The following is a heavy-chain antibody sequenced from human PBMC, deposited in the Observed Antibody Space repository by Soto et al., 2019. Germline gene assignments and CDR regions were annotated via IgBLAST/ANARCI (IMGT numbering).Heavy chain of an antibody. CDR2: ISYDGDNK. D-gene: IGHD2-15*01. CDR3: ARGTKTSALSAMDV. CDR1: GFTFSYHA. Sequence: QVQLVESGGGVVQPGRSLRLSCAASGFTFSYHALNWVRQAPGKGLEWVAVISYDGDNKYIAESVKGRFTISRDNSKNTVSLQMNSLRADDTAMYFCARGTKTSALSAMDVCGQGTAVTVSS. J-gene: IGHJ6*02. V-gene: IGHV3-30-3*01.